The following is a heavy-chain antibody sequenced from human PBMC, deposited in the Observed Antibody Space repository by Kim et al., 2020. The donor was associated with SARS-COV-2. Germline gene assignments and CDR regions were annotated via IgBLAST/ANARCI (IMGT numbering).Heavy chain of an antibody. V-gene: IGHV4-34*01. D-gene: IGHD3-10*01. Sequence: SETLSLTCAVYGGSFSGYYWSWIRQPPGKGLEWIGEINHSGSTNYNPSLKSRVTISVDTSKNQFSLKLSSVTAADTAVYYCARAGLGSGSYVRTGSGWFDPWGQGTLVTVSS. J-gene: IGHJ5*02. CDR2: INHSGST. CDR3: ARAGLGSGSYVRTGSGWFDP. CDR1: GGSFSGYY.